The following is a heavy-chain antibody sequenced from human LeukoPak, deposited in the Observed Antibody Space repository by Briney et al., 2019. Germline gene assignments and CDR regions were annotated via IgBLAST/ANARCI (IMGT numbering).Heavy chain of an antibody. CDR2: ISYDGSNK. J-gene: IGHJ4*02. Sequence: GGSLRLSCAASGLTFSSYAMHWVRQAPGKGLEWAAVISYDGSNKYYADSVKGRFTISRDNSKNTLYLQMNSLRAEDTAVYYCARAAAGIHYYFDYWGQGTLVTVSS. CDR1: GLTFSSYA. D-gene: IGHD6-13*01. V-gene: IGHV3-30-3*01. CDR3: ARAAAGIHYYFDY.